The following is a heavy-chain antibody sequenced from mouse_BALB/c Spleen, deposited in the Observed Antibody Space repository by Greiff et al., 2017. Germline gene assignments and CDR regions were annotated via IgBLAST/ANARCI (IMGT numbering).Heavy chain of an antibody. CDR2: ISSGSSTI. J-gene: IGHJ2*01. Sequence: EVMLVESGGGLVQPGGSRKLSCAASGFTFSSFGMHWVRQAPEKGLEWVAYISSGSSTIYYADTVKGRFTISRDNPKNTLFLQMTSLRSEDTAVYYCARQGYGNYYFDYWGQGTTVTVSS. D-gene: IGHD2-10*02. V-gene: IGHV5-17*02. CDR1: GFTFSSFG. CDR3: ARQGYGNYYFDY.